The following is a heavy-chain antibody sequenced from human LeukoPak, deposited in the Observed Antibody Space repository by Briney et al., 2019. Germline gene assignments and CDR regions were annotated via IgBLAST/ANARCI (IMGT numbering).Heavy chain of an antibody. CDR3: ASAYSSGWYIIDY. D-gene: IGHD6-19*01. CDR1: GGSFSGYY. J-gene: IGHJ4*02. CDR2: INHSGST. Sequence: SETLSLTCAVYGGSFSGYYWSWIRQPPGKGLEWIGEINHSGSTNYNPSLKSRVTISVDTSKNQFSLKLSSVTAADTAVYYCASAYSSGWYIIDYWGQGTLVTVSS. V-gene: IGHV4-34*01.